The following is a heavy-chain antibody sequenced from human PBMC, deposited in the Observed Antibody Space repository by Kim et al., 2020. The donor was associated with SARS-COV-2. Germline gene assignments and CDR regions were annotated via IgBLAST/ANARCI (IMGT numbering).Heavy chain of an antibody. D-gene: IGHD3-10*01. CDR2: INHSGST. V-gene: IGHV4-34*01. CDR3: ARWVTMVRGTRDEGSY. Sequence: SETLSLTCAVYGGSFSGYYWSWIRQPPGKGLEWIGEINHSGSTNYNPSLKSRVTISVDTSKNQFSLKLSSVTAADTAVYYCARWVTMVRGTRDEGSYWGQGTLVTLSS. CDR1: GGSFSGYY. J-gene: IGHJ4*02.